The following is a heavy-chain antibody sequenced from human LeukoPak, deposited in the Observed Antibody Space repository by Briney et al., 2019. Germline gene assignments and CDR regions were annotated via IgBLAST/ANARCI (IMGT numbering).Heavy chain of an antibody. J-gene: IGHJ3*02. CDR3: AKETNDAFDI. CDR1: GFTFDDYA. CDR2: ISWNSGSI. V-gene: IGHV3-9*03. Sequence: GRSLRLSCEASGFTFDDYAIHWVRQAPGKGLEWVSGISWNSGSIGYADSVKGRFTISRDNAKNSLYLQVNSLRAEDMALYYCAKETNDAFDIWGQGTMVTVSS.